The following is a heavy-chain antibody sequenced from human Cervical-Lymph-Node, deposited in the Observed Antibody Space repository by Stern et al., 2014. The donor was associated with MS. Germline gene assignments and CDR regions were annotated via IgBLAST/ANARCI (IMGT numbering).Heavy chain of an antibody. D-gene: IGHD3-22*01. CDR1: GFTFSSYS. CDR3: ARYQYYYDSSGFDY. J-gene: IGHJ4*02. CDR2: ISSSSSYI. Sequence: EVQLEESGGGLVKPGGSLRLSCAASGFTFSSYSMNWVRQAPGKGLEWVSSISSSSSYIYYADSVKGRFTISRDNAKNSLYLQMNSLRAKDTAVYYCARYQYYYDSSGFDYWGQGTLVTVSS. V-gene: IGHV3-21*01.